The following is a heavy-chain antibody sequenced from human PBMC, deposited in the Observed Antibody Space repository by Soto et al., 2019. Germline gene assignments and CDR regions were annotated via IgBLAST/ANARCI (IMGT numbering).Heavy chain of an antibody. Sequence: ASVKVSCKASGYTFTSYAMHWVRQAPGQRLEWMGWINAGNGNTKYSQKFQDRVTITRDTSASTAYMELSSLRSEDTAVYYCAALRELVVAAATAGAFDIWGQGTMVTVSS. D-gene: IGHD2-15*01. CDR2: INAGNGNT. CDR3: AALRELVVAAATAGAFDI. J-gene: IGHJ3*02. CDR1: GYTFTSYA. V-gene: IGHV1-3*01.